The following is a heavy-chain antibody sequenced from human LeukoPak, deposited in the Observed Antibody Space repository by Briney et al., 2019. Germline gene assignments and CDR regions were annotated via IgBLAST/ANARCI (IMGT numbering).Heavy chain of an antibody. CDR3: AKDQSWDYYYYYMDV. J-gene: IGHJ6*03. V-gene: IGHV3-23*01. Sequence: GGSLRLSCAASGFTFSSYAMNWVRQAPGKGLEWVSAISGSGVSTYYADSVKGRFAISRDNSKNTLYLQMNSLRAEDTAVYFCAKDQSWDYYYYYMDVWGKGTTVTVSS. CDR1: GFTFSSYA. D-gene: IGHD3-16*01. CDR2: ISGSGVST.